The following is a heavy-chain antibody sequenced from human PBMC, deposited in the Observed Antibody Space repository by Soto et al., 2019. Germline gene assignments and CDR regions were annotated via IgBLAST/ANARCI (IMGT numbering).Heavy chain of an antibody. CDR3: AIYGGNSVYFDY. Sequence: SETLSLTCTVSGGSISNFYWDWIRQHPGEGLEWIGYIYYSGTTNYNPSLKSRVTISVDTSKNQFSLKLSSVTAADTAVYYCAIYGGNSVYFDYWGQGTLVTVSS. CDR1: GGSISNFY. CDR2: IYYSGTT. J-gene: IGHJ4*02. D-gene: IGHD4-17*01. V-gene: IGHV4-59*08.